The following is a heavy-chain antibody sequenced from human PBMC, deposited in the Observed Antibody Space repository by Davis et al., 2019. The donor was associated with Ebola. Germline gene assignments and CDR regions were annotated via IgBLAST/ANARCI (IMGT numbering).Heavy chain of an antibody. CDR1: VITFSSYA. CDR3: ARRGTSSWYAGWFDP. D-gene: IGHD6-13*01. V-gene: IGHV4-59*08. CDR2: IYYSGST. Sequence: GSLRLSCADSVITFSSYAMTWVRQAPGKGLEWIGYIYYSGSTNYNPSLKSRVTISVDTSKNQFSLKLSSVTAADTAMYYCARRGTSSWYAGWFDPWGQGTLVTVSS. J-gene: IGHJ5*02.